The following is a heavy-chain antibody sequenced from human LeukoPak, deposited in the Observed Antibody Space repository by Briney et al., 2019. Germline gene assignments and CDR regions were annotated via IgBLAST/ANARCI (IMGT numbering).Heavy chain of an antibody. CDR2: MNPNSGNT. V-gene: IGHV1-8*01. CDR3: ARGGPYSSSWFDYYYYYGMDV. Sequence: ASVKVSCKASGYTFTSYDINWVRQATGQGLEWMGWMNPNSGNTGYAQKFQGRVTMTRNTSIGTAYMELSSLRSEDTAVYYCARGGPYSSSWFDYYYYYGMDVWGQGTTVTVSS. J-gene: IGHJ6*02. D-gene: IGHD6-13*01. CDR1: GYTFTSYD.